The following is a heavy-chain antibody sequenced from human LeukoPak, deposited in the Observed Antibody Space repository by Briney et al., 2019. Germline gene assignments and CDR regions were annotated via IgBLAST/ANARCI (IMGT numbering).Heavy chain of an antibody. D-gene: IGHD6-19*01. CDR3: ARGLPGIAVAGTNDY. J-gene: IGHJ4*02. V-gene: IGHV1-18*01. CDR2: ISAYNGNT. Sequence: VSVKVSCKASGYTFTSYGISWVRQAPGQGLEWMGWISAYNGNTNYAQKLQGRVTMTTDTSTSTAYMELRSLRSDDTAVYYCARGLPGIAVAGTNDYWGQGTLVTVSS. CDR1: GYTFTSYG.